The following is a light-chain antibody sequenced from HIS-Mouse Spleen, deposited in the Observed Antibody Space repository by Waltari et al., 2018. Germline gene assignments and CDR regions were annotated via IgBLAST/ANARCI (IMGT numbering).Light chain of an antibody. CDR1: NIGSKS. Sequence: SYVLTQPPSVSVAPGQTARITCGGNNIGSKSVHWYQQKPGQAHVLVVYDDSYRPSGIPERFSGSNSGNTATLTISRVEAGDEADYYCQVWDSSSDHPVVFGGGTKLTAL. V-gene: IGLV3-21*02. CDR2: DDS. CDR3: QVWDSSSDHPVV. J-gene: IGLJ2*01.